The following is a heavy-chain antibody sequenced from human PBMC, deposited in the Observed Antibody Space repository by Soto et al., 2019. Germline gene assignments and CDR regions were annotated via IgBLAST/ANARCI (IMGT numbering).Heavy chain of an antibody. CDR3: AKDLMAYYDFWSGSPENYGMDV. D-gene: IGHD3-3*01. CDR2: ISYDGSNK. CDR1: GFTFSSYG. Sequence: GGSMRLSCAASGFTFSSYGMHWVRQAPGKGLEWVAVISYDGSNKYYADSVKGRFTISRDNSKNTLYLQMNSLRAEDTAVYYCAKDLMAYYDFWSGSPENYGMDVWGQGTTVTVSS. J-gene: IGHJ6*02. V-gene: IGHV3-30*18.